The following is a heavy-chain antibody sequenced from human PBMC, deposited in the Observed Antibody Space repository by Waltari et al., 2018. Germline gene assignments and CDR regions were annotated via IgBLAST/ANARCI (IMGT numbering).Heavy chain of an antibody. D-gene: IGHD6-13*01. CDR3: ARGYNSSWYGAYFDP. J-gene: IGHJ5*02. V-gene: IGHV1-8*01. Sequence: QEQMEQSGAEVKKPGASVKVSCKASGYTIRSLNFNWVRQAPGEGLEWRGGRNPNSGNAGYAQKFQGRVTMTWNTSISTAYMELRSLRSDDTAMYYCARGYNSSWYGAYFDPWGQGTQVTVSS. CDR1: GYTIRSLN. CDR2: RNPNSGNA.